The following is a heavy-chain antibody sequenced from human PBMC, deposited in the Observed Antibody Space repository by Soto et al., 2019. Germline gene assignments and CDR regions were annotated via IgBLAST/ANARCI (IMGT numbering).Heavy chain of an antibody. V-gene: IGHV4-39*01. CDR3: ARHQPSLIAARAYYYCVMGF. J-gene: IGHJ6*02. CDR2: IYYSVST. D-gene: IGHD6-13*01. CDR1: GGSISSSSYY. Sequence: SETLSLTCTVSGGSISSSSYYGGWILHPPGKGLEWIGSIYYSVSTYYNPSLKSRVTVSVDTSKNLFSLKLSSVTAADTAVYYCARHQPSLIAARAYYYCVMGFAGQGTTVTVSS.